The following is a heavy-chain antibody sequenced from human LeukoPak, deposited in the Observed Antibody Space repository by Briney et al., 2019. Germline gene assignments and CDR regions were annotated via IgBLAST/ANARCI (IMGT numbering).Heavy chain of an antibody. V-gene: IGHV1-46*01. CDR2: INPSGGST. Sequence: ASVKVSCTASGYTFTSYYMHWVRQAPGQGLEWMGIINPSGGSTSYAQKFQGRVTMTRDTSTSTVYMELSSLRSEDTAVYYCARGPLGWLQSNWFDPWGQGTLVTVSS. CDR3: ARGPLGWLQSNWFDP. CDR1: GYTFTSYY. J-gene: IGHJ5*02. D-gene: IGHD5-24*01.